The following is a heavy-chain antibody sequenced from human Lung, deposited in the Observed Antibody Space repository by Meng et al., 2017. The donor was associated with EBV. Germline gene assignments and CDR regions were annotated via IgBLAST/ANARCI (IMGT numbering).Heavy chain of an antibody. D-gene: IGHD5-18*01. J-gene: IGHJ5*02. CDR2: IYYSGST. V-gene: IGHV4-39*06. CDR1: GGDIRSSSYH. Sequence: RLILQQLGRGLLKPSLTLSLTCAVSGGDIRSSSYHWGWIRQPPGKGLEWIGSIYYSGSTYYNPSLKRRVTISVATSKNQFSLKLSSVTAADTAVFYCATVGGYSYSQGWFDPWGQGTLVTVSS. CDR3: ATVGGYSYSQGWFDP.